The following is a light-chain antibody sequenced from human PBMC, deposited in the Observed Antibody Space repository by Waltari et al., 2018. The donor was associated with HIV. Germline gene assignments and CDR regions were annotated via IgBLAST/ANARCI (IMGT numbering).Light chain of an antibody. CDR3: GTWDSSLSLYV. V-gene: IGLV1-51*01. Sequence: QSVLTQPPSVSAAPGQKVTISCSGSNSTVANIFFPWYQQLPGRAPRLLIYDNEKRPSRIPDRFSAFKAGMSATLVITGLQIVDEADYYCGTWDSSLSLYVFGTGTTVAVL. CDR1: NSTVANIF. J-gene: IGLJ1*01. CDR2: DNE.